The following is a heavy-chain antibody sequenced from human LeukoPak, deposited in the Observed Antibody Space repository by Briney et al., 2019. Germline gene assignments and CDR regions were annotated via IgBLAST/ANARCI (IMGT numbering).Heavy chain of an antibody. D-gene: IGHD3-3*01. Sequence: PSETLSLTCTVSGGSIIGYYWNWIRQPPGKGLDWIGYIYHSGSTNYNPSLKSRVTISVDTSKTQISLKLRAVIAADTAVYYCARSRVWSDYWGYFDYWGQGTLVTVSS. CDR2: IYHSGST. CDR1: GGSIIGYY. J-gene: IGHJ4*02. V-gene: IGHV4-59*01. CDR3: ARSRVWSDYWGYFDY.